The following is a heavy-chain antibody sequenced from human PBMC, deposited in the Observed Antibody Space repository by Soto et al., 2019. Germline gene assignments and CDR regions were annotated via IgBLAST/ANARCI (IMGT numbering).Heavy chain of an antibody. V-gene: IGHV4-59*01. CDR2: IYYSGST. CDR1: GGSISSYY. D-gene: IGHD3-10*01. J-gene: IGHJ5*02. Sequence: QVQLQESGPGLVKPSETLSLTCTVSGGSISSYYWSWIRQPPGKGLEWIGYIYYSGSTNYNPSLKSRVTTSVDTSKTQFSLKLSSVTAADTAVYYCARLLFGAANWFDPWGQGTLVTVSS. CDR3: ARLLFGAANWFDP.